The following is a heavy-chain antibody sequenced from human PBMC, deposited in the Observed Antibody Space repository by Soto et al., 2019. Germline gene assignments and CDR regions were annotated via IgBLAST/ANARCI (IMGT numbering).Heavy chain of an antibody. J-gene: IGHJ4*02. CDR2: IYYSGST. V-gene: IGHV4-39*01. CDR1: GGSISSSSYY. CDR3: ARRQAAAGGFDY. D-gene: IGHD6-13*01. Sequence: SETLSLTCTVSGGSISSSSYYWGWIRQPPGKGLEWIGSIYYSGSTYHNPSLKSRVTISVDTSKNQFSLKLSSVTAADTAVYYCARRQAAAGGFDYWGQGXLVTVYS.